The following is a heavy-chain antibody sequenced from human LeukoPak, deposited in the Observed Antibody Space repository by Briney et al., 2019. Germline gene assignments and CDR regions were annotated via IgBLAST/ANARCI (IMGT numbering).Heavy chain of an antibody. J-gene: IGHJ4*02. CDR3: ARDSDCSSTSCLFDY. CDR2: IYTSGST. V-gene: IGHV4-4*07. CDR1: GGSISSYY. Sequence: SESLSLTCTVSGGSISSYYWSWIRQPAGKGLEWIGRIYTSGSTNYNPSLKSRVTMSVDTSKSQFSLKLSSVTAADTAVYYCARDSDCSSTSCLFDYWGQGTLVTVSS. D-gene: IGHD2-2*01.